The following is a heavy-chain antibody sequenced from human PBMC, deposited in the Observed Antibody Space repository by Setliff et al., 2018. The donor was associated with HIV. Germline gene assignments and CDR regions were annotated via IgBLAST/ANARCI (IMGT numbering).Heavy chain of an antibody. CDR3: ARRGAYGYDYFDY. Sequence: SETLSLTCAVSGYSISSGYYWGWIRQPPGKGLEWIGSIFHSAATNYNPSLMSRVTISIDTSKNQFSLKLTSVTAADTAVYYCARRGAYGYDYFDYWGPGILVTVSS. V-gene: IGHV4-38-2*01. J-gene: IGHJ4*02. D-gene: IGHD5-12*01. CDR2: IFHSAAT. CDR1: GYSISSGYY.